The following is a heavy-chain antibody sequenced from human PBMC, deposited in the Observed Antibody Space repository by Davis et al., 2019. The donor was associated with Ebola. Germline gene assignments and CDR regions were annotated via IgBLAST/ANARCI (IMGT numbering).Heavy chain of an antibody. J-gene: IGHJ6*03. CDR3: ARDLRYDSSGYDYYFYMDV. CDR2: IYYSGST. V-gene: IGHV4-31*02. D-gene: IGHD3-22*01. Sequence: SCTVSGGSISRGGSYWSWVRQVPGKGLEWIGYIYYSGSTYYKPSLKSRVTISLDTSKNQFSLNLSSVTAADTAVYYCARDLRYDSSGYDYYFYMDVWGKGTTVTVSS. CDR1: GGSISRGGSY.